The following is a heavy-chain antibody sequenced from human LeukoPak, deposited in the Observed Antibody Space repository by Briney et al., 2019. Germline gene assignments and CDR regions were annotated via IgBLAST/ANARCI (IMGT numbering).Heavy chain of an antibody. V-gene: IGHV3-23*01. D-gene: IGHD2/OR15-2a*01. CDR1: EFTFSSYA. J-gene: IGHJ6*02. CDR2: ISASGGST. Sequence: PGGSLRLSCAASEFTFSSYAMQWVRQAPGKGLGWVSGISASGGSTWYADSVKGRFTISRDNSENTLYLQMNSLRAEDTAVYYYAKYVSAKGPPYALDVWGQGTTVTVSS. CDR3: AKYVSAKGPPYALDV.